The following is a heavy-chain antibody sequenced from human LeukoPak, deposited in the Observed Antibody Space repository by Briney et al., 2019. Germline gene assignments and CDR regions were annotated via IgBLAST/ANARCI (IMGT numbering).Heavy chain of an antibody. CDR3: ASSSQTYYDILTGYYF. CDR2: MNPNSGNT. V-gene: IGHV1-8*03. Sequence: ASVKVSCKASGYTFTSYDINWVRQASGQGLEWMGWMNPNSGNTGYAQKFQGRVTITRNTSLSTAYMELSSLRSEHTAVYYCASSSQTYYDILTGYYFCGQGTLVTVSS. D-gene: IGHD3-9*01. CDR1: GYTFTSYD. J-gene: IGHJ4*02.